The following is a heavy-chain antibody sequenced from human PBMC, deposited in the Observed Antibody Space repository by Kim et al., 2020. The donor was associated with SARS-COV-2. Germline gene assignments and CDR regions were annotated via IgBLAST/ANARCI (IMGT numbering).Heavy chain of an antibody. J-gene: IGHJ4*02. CDR1: GFTFSSYW. Sequence: GGSLRLSCAASGFTFSSYWMSWVRQAPGKGLEWVANIKQDGSEKFYVDSVKGRFTISRDNAKNSLYLQMNSLRAEDTAVYYCARVDSSSWYYRAFDYWGQGTLGTVSS. V-gene: IGHV3-7*01. CDR3: ARVDSSSWYYRAFDY. CDR2: IKQDGSEK. D-gene: IGHD6-13*01.